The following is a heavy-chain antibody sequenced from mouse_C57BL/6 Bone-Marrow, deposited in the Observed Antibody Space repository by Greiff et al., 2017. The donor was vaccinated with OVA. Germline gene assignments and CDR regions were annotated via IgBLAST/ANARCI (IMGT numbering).Heavy chain of an antibody. Sequence: EVQLQQSGPVLVKPGASVKMSCKASGYTFTDYYMNWVKQSHGKSLEWIGVINPYNGGTSYNQKFKGKATLTVDKSSSTAYMELNSLTSEDSAVYDCARAEGFYWYFDVWGTGTTVTVSS. V-gene: IGHV1-19*01. J-gene: IGHJ1*03. CDR3: ARAEGFYWYFDV. CDR2: INPYNGGT. CDR1: GYTFTDYY.